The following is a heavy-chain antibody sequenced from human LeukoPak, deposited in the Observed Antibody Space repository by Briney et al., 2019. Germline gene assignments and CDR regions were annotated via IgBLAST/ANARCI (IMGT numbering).Heavy chain of an antibody. CDR1: GFTFSNYA. V-gene: IGHV3-23*01. D-gene: IGHD2-2*01. Sequence: GGSLRLSCAASGFTFSNYAMNWVRQAPGKGLEWVSTVSAGSTTYYADSVKGRFTISRDNSKNTLYLQMNSLRAEDTAVYYCTKGQPMFDYWGQGTLVTVS. CDR2: VSAGSTT. CDR3: TKGQPMFDY. J-gene: IGHJ4*02.